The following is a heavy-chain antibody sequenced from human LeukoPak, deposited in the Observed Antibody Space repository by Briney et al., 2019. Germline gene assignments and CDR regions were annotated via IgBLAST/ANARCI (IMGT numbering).Heavy chain of an antibody. J-gene: IGHJ4*02. CDR2: INPNSGGT. V-gene: IGHV1-2*06. D-gene: IGHD2-2*01. CDR1: GYTFTSYD. Sequence: ASVKVSCKGSGYTFTSYDINWVRQATGQGLEWMGRINPNSGGTNYAQKFQGRVTMTRDTSISTAYMELSRLRSDDTAVYYCARFSCSSTSCYYTHWGQGTLVTVSS. CDR3: ARFSCSSTSCYYTH.